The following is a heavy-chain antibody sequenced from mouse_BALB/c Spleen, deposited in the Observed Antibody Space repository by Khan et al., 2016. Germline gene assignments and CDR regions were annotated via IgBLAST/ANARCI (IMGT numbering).Heavy chain of an antibody. Sequence: QVQLKQSGAELVRPGASVKLSCKASGYTFTSYWINWVKQRPGQGLEWIGNIYPSDSYTNYNQKFKDKATLTVDKSSSTAYMQLSSPTSEDSAVYYCTSGSSPWCAYWGQGTLVTVSA. J-gene: IGHJ3*01. D-gene: IGHD1-1*01. V-gene: IGHV1-69*02. CDR2: IYPSDSYT. CDR3: TSGSSPWCAY. CDR1: GYTFTSYW.